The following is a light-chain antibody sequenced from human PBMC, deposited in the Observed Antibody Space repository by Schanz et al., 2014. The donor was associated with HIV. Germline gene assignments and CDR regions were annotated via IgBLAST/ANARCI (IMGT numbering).Light chain of an antibody. J-gene: IGKJ2*01. CDR3: QQYNNWRT. V-gene: IGKV3-11*01. CDR2: DAS. CDR1: QSVSSY. Sequence: EIVLTQSPAILSLSPGERATLSCRASQSVSSYLAWYQQKPGQAPRLLIYDASNRATGIPARFSGSGSGTDFTLTISSLEPEDFAVYYCQQYNNWRTFGQGTKLEIK.